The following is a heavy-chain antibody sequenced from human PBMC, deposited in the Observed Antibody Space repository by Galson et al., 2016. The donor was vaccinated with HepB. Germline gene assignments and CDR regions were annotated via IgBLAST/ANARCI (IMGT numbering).Heavy chain of an antibody. V-gene: IGHV4-34*01. J-gene: IGHJ4*02. CDR1: GGSFSDHY. CDR3: ARVGRGFYLDY. CDR2: INHSGST. D-gene: IGHD2/OR15-2a*01. Sequence: LSLTCAVYGGSFSDHYWSWIRQPPGKGLEWIGEINHSGSTTYSPSLKRRIIISIDTSKNQVSLKLTSVTAADTAMYFCARVGRGFYLDYWGQGALVTVSS.